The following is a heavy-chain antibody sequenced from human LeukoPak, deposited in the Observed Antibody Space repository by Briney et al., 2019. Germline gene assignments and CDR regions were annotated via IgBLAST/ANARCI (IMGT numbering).Heavy chain of an antibody. CDR3: AKGAMPGVGGYDYFDY. Sequence: GGSLRLSCAASGFTFSSYGMHWVRQAPGKGLEWVAVISYDGSNKYYADSVKGRFTISRDNSKNTLYLQMNSLRAEDTAVYYCAKGAMPGVGGYDYFDYWAREPWSPSPQ. CDR1: GFTFSSYG. D-gene: IGHD5-12*01. J-gene: IGHJ4*02. CDR2: ISYDGSNK. V-gene: IGHV3-30*18.